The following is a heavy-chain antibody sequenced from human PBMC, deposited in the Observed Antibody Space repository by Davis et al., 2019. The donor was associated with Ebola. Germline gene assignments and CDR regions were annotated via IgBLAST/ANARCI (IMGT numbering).Heavy chain of an antibody. CDR1: GYIFTSND. J-gene: IGHJ2*01. D-gene: IGHD6-19*01. V-gene: IGHV1-8*01. CDR2: MNPDSGNT. Sequence: ASVKVSCKASGYIFTSNDINWVRQATGQGLEWMGWMNPDSGNTGYASKFQGRVTMTRNNSITTAYMELSSLTSEDTAVYYCARGKAVAGRPYGWYFDLWGRGTLVTVSS. CDR3: ARGKAVAGRPYGWYFDL.